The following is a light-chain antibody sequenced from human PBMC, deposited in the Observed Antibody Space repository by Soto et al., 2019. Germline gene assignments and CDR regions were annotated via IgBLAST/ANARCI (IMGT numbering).Light chain of an antibody. Sequence: EIVLTQSPGTLSLSPGDRATLSCRASQSVTSNYLAWYQQRPGQAPRLLLYGASSRAIGIPDRFTGSGSGTDFTLTISRLEPEYFAVYFCQQYATSPPLTFGGATKVEIK. V-gene: IGKV3-20*01. CDR3: QQYATSPPLT. CDR2: GAS. J-gene: IGKJ4*01. CDR1: QSVTSNY.